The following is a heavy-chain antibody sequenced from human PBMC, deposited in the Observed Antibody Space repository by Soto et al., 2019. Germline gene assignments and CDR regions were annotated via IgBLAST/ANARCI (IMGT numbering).Heavy chain of an antibody. CDR2: IYPGASDI. CDR1: GYTFIYFW. J-gene: IGHJ4*02. CDR3: ARQGTSRGSDYAAFDL. Sequence: PXESLKISCQSSGYTFIYFWVALVLQVPGKGLEWMGVIYPGASDIRYSPSFEGHVTISADKSTNTAYLQWSSLEAADTAIYYCARQGTSRGSDYAAFDLWGPGTLVTVSS. D-gene: IGHD3-10*01. V-gene: IGHV5-51*01.